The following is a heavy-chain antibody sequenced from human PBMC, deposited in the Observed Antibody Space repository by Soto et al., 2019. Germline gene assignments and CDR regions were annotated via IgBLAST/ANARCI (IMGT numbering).Heavy chain of an antibody. D-gene: IGHD6-13*01. V-gene: IGHV1-69*01. Sequence: QVQLVQSGPELKKPGSSVKVSCKAPGHTFNSYGISWVRQAPGQGLEWMGGIVPMLGTTNLALKFEDRVTITADELTTTVYMEIRGLTSEDTVVYYCARDLADVHLWDAFDVWGHGTRVTVSS. CDR2: IVPMLGTT. CDR1: GHTFNSYG. J-gene: IGHJ3*01. CDR3: ARDLADVHLWDAFDV.